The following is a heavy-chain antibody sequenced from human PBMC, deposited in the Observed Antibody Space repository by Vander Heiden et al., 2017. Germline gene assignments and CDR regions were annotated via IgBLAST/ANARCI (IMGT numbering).Heavy chain of an antibody. Sequence: QVQLQQSGPGLVKPSQTLSLTCAISGDSVSSKSVSWNWIRQSPSRGLEWLGRTYYRSKWYVDYAVSLKSRITINPDTSKNQFSLQMNSVTPEDTAVYYCRRGDSNVRAFNIWGQGTMVTVSS. D-gene: IGHD2-21*02. CDR3: RRGDSNVRAFNI. J-gene: IGHJ3*02. CDR2: TYYRSKWYV. V-gene: IGHV6-1*01. CDR1: GDSVSSKSVS.